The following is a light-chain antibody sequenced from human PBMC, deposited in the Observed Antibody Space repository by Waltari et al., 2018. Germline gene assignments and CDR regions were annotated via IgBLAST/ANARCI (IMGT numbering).Light chain of an antibody. J-gene: IGKJ1*01. CDR3: QQHGTLPAT. Sequence: EYVLTQSPGTSSLSPGERVTLSCRASQTVGSSSLAWYQQKPGQAPRLVIYRASRRATGIPDRFSGSGSGTDFSLTISRLEPEDFAVYYCQQHGTLPATFGQGTKVEIK. CDR2: RAS. CDR1: QTVGSSS. V-gene: IGKV3-20*01.